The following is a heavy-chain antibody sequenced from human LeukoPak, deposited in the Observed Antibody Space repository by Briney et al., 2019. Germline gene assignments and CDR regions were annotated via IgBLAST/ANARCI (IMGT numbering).Heavy chain of an antibody. CDR2: IIPILGIA. V-gene: IGHV1-69*04. D-gene: IGHD6-13*01. CDR3: ASSDSSSWLLQDSY. CDR1: GGTFSSYA. Sequence: ASVKVSCKASGGTFSSYAISWVRQAPGQGLEWMGRIIPILGIANYAQKFQGRVTITSDKSTSTAYMELSSLRSEDTAVYYCASSDSSSWLLQDSYWGQGTLVTVSS. J-gene: IGHJ4*02.